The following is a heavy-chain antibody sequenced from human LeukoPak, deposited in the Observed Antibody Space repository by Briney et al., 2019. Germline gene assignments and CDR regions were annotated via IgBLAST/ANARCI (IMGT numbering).Heavy chain of an antibody. J-gene: IGHJ4*02. CDR1: GFTFSSYS. CDR3: ARDPKELLGGFDY. V-gene: IGHV3-21*01. D-gene: IGHD1-26*01. Sequence: GGSLRLSCAASGFTFSSYSMNWVRQAPGKGLEWVSSISSSSSYIYYADSVKGRFTISRDNAKNSLYLQMNSLRAEDTAVYYCARDPKELLGGFDYWGQGTLVTVSS. CDR2: ISSSSSYI.